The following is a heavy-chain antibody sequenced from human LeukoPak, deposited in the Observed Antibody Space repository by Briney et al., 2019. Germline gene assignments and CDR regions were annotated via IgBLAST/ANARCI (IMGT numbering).Heavy chain of an antibody. CDR2: ISSSGSTI. J-gene: IGHJ6*03. CDR3: TKCLKWFGERNNYYYYMDV. CDR1: GFTFSVYY. Sequence: GGSLRLSCAASGFTFSVYYMSWIRQAPGKGLEWVSYISSSGSTIYYADSVKGRFTISRDNAKNSLYLQMNSLGAEDTAVYYCTKCLKWFGERNNYYYYMDVWGKGTTVTISS. D-gene: IGHD3-10*01. V-gene: IGHV3-11*01.